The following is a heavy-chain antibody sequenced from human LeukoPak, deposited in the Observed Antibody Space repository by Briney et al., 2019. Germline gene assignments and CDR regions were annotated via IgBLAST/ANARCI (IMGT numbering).Heavy chain of an antibody. CDR2: ISYDGSNK. CDR3: AKDGSGDPRGYFDY. D-gene: IGHD4-17*01. CDR1: GFTFSSYG. J-gene: IGHJ4*02. V-gene: IGHV3-30*18. Sequence: GGSLRLSCAASGFTFSSYGMHWVRQAPGKGLEWVAVISYDGSNKYYADSVKGRFTISRDNSKNTLYLQMNSLRAEDTAVYYCAKDGSGDPRGYFDYWGQGTLVTVSS.